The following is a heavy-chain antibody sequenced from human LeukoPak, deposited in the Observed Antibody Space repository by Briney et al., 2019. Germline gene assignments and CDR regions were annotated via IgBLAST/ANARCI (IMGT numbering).Heavy chain of an antibody. D-gene: IGHD3-22*01. Sequence: SETLSLTCTVSSGSISNGGYYWSWIRQHPGKGLEWIGYIYYSGSTYYTPSLTSRVTISVDTSNNQFSLKLYSVTAADTAVYYCASQIRYYYDSGGYPSFFDYWGQGTLVTVSS. CDR1: SGSISNGGYY. J-gene: IGHJ4*02. CDR2: IYYSGST. V-gene: IGHV4-31*03. CDR3: ASQIRYYYDSGGYPSFFDY.